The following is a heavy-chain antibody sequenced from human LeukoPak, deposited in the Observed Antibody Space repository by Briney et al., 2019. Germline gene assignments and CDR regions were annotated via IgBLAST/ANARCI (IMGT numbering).Heavy chain of an antibody. CDR2: IYPGDSDT. CDR1: GYSFTTYW. J-gene: IGHJ4*02. Sequence: GESLKISCKGSGYSFTTYWIGWVRQMPGKGLECMGIIYPGDSDTRYSPSSQGQVTSSAGKSFSTAYLQWSSLRASDTAMYYCARHETGPYLDYWGQGTLVTVSS. D-gene: IGHD2-21*01. CDR3: ARHETGPYLDY. V-gene: IGHV5-51*01.